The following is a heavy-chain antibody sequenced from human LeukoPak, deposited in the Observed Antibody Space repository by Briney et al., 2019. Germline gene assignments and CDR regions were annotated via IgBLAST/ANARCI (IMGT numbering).Heavy chain of an antibody. CDR1: GGSISGYF. CDR3: ARHLTATNFPFDY. CDR2: IYSTGTT. J-gene: IGHJ4*02. V-gene: IGHV4-59*08. D-gene: IGHD2-15*01. Sequence: PSETLSLTCTVSGGSISGYFWSWTRQPPGQGLELIGYIYSTGTTSYNPSLKSRLTISVDRSKNQFSLKLNSVTATDTAVYYCARHLTATNFPFDYWGQGTLVTVSS.